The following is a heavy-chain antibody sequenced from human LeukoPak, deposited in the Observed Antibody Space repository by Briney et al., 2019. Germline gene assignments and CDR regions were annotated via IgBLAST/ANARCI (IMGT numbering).Heavy chain of an antibody. J-gene: IGHJ4*02. D-gene: IGHD4-17*01. V-gene: IGHV3-66*01. CDR2: IYSGGST. Sequence: GGSLRLSRAASGFTVSSNYMSWVRQAPGKGLEWVSVIYSGGSTYYADSVKGRFTISRDNSKNTLYLQMNSLRAEDTAVYYCASEVTTGPVDYWGQGTLVTVSS. CDR3: ASEVTTGPVDY. CDR1: GFTVSSNY.